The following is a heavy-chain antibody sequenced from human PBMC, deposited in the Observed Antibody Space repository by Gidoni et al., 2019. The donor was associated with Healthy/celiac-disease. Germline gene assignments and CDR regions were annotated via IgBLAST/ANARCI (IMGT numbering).Heavy chain of an antibody. J-gene: IGHJ6*02. CDR2: IYYSGST. D-gene: IGHD3-16*01. CDR3: ARDGGNYYYYYGMDV. CDR1: GGSISSGDYY. Sequence: QVQLQESGPGLVKPSQTLSLTCTVPGGSISSGDYYWSWIRQPPGKGLEWIGYIYYSGSTYYNPSLKSRVTISVDTSKNQFSLKLSSVTAADTAVYYCARDGGNYYYYYGMDVWGQGTTVTVSS. V-gene: IGHV4-30-4*01.